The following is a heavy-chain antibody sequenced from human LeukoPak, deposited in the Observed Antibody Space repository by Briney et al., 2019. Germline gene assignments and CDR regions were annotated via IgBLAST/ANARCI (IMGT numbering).Heavy chain of an antibody. Sequence: GGSLRLSCAASGFTSTNAWMNWVRQAPGKGLEWVGRIKNKGDGGTTDYAAPVKGRFTISRDDSKNTLYLQMNSLKTEDTAVYFCSKVGSTCWEGFDYWGQGTLVTVSS. D-gene: IGHD3-10*01. V-gene: IGHV3-15*07. CDR1: GFTSTNAW. CDR2: IKNKGDGGTT. J-gene: IGHJ4*02. CDR3: SKVGSTCWEGFDY.